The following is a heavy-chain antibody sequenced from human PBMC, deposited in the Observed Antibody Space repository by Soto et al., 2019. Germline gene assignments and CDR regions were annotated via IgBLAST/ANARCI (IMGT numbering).Heavy chain of an antibody. D-gene: IGHD2-21*02. CDR3: ARGNCSGDTCFFGGTH. Sequence: EVQLAESGGVLVQPGGSLRLSCVASGFTFSDHWMHWVRQAPGKGLVWVSRINSGGSRTNYADSVKGRFTISRDNAKNTLYLEMNSLSLEDTPVYYCARGNCSGDTCFFGGTHWGRGTLVTVSS. CDR1: GFTFSDHW. V-gene: IGHV3-74*01. CDR2: INSGGSRT. J-gene: IGHJ4*02.